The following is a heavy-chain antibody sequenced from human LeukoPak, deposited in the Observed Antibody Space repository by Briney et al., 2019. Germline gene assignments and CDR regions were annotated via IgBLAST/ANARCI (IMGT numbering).Heavy chain of an antibody. D-gene: IGHD4-23*01. Sequence: GGSLRLSCAASGFTFSNYAMHWVRQAPGRGLEWVSVIYSGGSTYYADSVKGRFTISRDNSKNTLYLQMNSLRPEDTAVYYCASDGGSSGSWDYWGQGTLATVSS. CDR2: IYSGGST. J-gene: IGHJ4*02. CDR3: ASDGGSSGSWDY. CDR1: GFTFSNYA. V-gene: IGHV3-53*01.